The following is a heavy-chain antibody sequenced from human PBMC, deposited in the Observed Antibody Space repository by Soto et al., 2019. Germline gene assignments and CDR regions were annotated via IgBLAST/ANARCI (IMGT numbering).Heavy chain of an antibody. V-gene: IGHV3-23*01. J-gene: IGHJ4*02. Sequence: EVQLLESGGGLVEPGGSLRPPCAASGFTFKSSAMTWSRQAPGKGREWVSAIGGRGGNRYYEASVKGRFTISRDNSKDTVDLQMNSLRVEDTAVYYCARVASDYINSVDHWGQGILVTVSS. CDR3: ARVASDYINSVDH. D-gene: IGHD4-4*01. CDR2: IGGRGGNR. CDR1: GFTFKSSA.